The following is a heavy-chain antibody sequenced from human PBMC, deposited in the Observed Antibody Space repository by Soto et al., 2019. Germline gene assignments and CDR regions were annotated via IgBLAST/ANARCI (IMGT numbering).Heavy chain of an antibody. CDR1: GFSLGNGRMG. Sequence: QVTLKESGPVLVKPTETLTLTCTVSGFSLGNGRMGVSWIRQPLGKPLEWLAHFFSDAERSYSASMQSRLTMSMDTSGSQVVLIMTNMDPVDTATYYCARMDGGSNYYAMDVWGQGTTVTVSS. V-gene: IGHV2-26*01. D-gene: IGHD4-17*01. CDR3: ARMDGGSNYYAMDV. J-gene: IGHJ6*02. CDR2: FFSDAER.